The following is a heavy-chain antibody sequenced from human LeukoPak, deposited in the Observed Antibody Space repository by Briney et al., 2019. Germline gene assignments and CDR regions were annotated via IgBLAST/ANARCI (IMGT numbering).Heavy chain of an antibody. V-gene: IGHV3-30*18. CDR1: GFTFSSYG. Sequence: QAGGSMRLSCAASGFTFSSYGMHWVRQAPGKGLEWEAAISYDGSNKYYADSVKGRFTISRDNYKNTLYLQMNSLRAEDTAVYYCAKGIGGYYDSSGYHPLILDYWGQGTLVTVSS. J-gene: IGHJ4*02. D-gene: IGHD3-22*01. CDR2: ISYDGSNK. CDR3: AKGIGGYYDSSGYHPLILDY.